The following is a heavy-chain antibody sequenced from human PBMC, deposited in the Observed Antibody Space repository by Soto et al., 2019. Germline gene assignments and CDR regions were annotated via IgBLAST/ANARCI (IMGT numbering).Heavy chain of an antibody. D-gene: IGHD3-9*01. CDR1: GGSFSGYY. V-gene: IGHV4-34*01. CDR2: INDRGSI. Sequence: QVQLQQWGAGPLRPLETLSLTCGVYGGSFSGYYLAWIRQSPGKGLEWIGEINDRGSINYNTTLKSRVSISVDTSKNHYSLNLRSVTAADTDVYYCARESNDILTGPPWVWYFDLWGRGTLVTVSS. J-gene: IGHJ2*01. CDR3: ARESNDILTGPPWVWYFDL.